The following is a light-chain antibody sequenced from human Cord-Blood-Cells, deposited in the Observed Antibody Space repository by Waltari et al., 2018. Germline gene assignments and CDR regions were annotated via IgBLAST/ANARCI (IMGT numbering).Light chain of an antibody. CDR1: QSISSY. J-gene: IGKJ3*01. V-gene: IGKV1-39*01. CDR3: QQSYSTPRT. Sequence: DIQMTQSLSSLSASVGDRVTITCRASQSISSYLNWYQQKPGKAPKLLIYAASSLQSGVPSRFSGSGSGTDFTLTISSLQPEDVATYYCQQSYSTPRTFGPGTKVDIK. CDR2: AAS.